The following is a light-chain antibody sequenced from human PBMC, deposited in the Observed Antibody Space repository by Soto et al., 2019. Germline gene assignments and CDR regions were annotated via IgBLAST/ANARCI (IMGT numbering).Light chain of an antibody. CDR2: FAS. CDR1: QSVSNN. V-gene: IGKV3-15*01. CDR3: QQYNKWPLT. Sequence: EIVMTQSPATLSVSPGEKATLSCRASQSVSNNLACYQQKPGQAPRLLIYFASTRATGIPARFSGSGSGTEFTLTIRSLQSEDFAVYYCQQYNKWPLTFGGGTKVETK. J-gene: IGKJ4*01.